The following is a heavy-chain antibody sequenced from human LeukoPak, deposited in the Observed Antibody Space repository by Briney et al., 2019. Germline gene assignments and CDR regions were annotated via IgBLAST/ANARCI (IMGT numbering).Heavy chain of an antibody. CDR1: GYTFTGYY. J-gene: IGHJ4*02. CDR3: ARNLGGYYDSSGYYSLDY. Sequence: ASVKVSCKASGYTFTGYYMHWVRQAPGQGLEWMGRINPNSGGTNYAQKFQGRVTMTRDTSISTAYMELGRLRSDDTAVYYCARNLGGYYDSSGYYSLDYWGQGTLVTVSS. CDR2: INPNSGGT. D-gene: IGHD3-22*01. V-gene: IGHV1-2*06.